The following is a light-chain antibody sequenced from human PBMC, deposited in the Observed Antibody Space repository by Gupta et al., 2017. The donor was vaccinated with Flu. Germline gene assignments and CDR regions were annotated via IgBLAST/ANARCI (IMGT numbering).Light chain of an antibody. CDR1: QSVSSY. Sequence: EIVLTQSPATLSLSPGERATLSCRASQSVSSYLAWYQQKHGQAPRLLIYDASNRDTGIPARFSGSGFGTDLTLTISSREQEDFAVYYCQQRSNWPPITFGQGTRLEIK. V-gene: IGKV3-11*01. CDR3: QQRSNWPPIT. CDR2: DAS. J-gene: IGKJ5*01.